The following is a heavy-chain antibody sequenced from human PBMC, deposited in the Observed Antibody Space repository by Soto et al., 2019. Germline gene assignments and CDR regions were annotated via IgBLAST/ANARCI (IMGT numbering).Heavy chain of an antibody. Sequence: EVQLLESGGGLVQPGGSLRLSCAASGFTFSSYAMSWVRQAPGKGLEWVSAISGSGGSTYYADSVKGRFTISRDNSKNTLYLQMNCLRAEDTAVYYCAKDLWDCSSTSCYDYYYYYMDVWGKGTTVTFSS. CDR2: ISGSGGST. V-gene: IGHV3-23*01. J-gene: IGHJ6*03. CDR3: AKDLWDCSSTSCYDYYYYYMDV. CDR1: GFTFSSYA. D-gene: IGHD2-2*01.